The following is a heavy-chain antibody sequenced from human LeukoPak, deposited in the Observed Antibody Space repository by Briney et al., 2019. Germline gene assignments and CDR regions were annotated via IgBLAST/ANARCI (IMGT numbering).Heavy chain of an antibody. J-gene: IGHJ1*01. CDR2: IIPIFGTA. V-gene: IGHV1-69*13. Sequence: ASVKVSCKASGGTFSSYAISWVRRAPGQGLEWMGGIIPIFGTANYAQKFQGRVTITADESTSTAYMELSSLRSEDTAVYYCARSLGPKAGDSSGYYLNWGQGTLVTVSS. CDR1: GGTFSSYA. CDR3: ARSLGPKAGDSSGYYLN. D-gene: IGHD3-22*01.